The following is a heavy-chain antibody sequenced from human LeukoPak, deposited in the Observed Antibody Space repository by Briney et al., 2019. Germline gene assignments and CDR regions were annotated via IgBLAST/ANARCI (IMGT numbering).Heavy chain of an antibody. J-gene: IGHJ4*02. CDR2: INPNSGGT. Sequence: ASVKVSCKASGYTFTSYDINWVRQATGQGLEWMGWINPNSGGTNFAPKFQGRVTMTRDTSISTAYMELSRLRSDDTAVYYCARDFPYYYDSSGYPYWGQGTLVTVSS. CDR3: ARDFPYYYDSSGYPY. D-gene: IGHD3-22*01. V-gene: IGHV1-2*02. CDR1: GYTFTSYD.